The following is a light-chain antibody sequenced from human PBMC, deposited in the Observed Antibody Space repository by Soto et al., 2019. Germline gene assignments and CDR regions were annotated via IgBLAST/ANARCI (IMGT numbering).Light chain of an antibody. V-gene: IGLV2-14*03. CDR3: SSYTSSSTVI. CDR1: RSDIGGYHY. J-gene: IGLJ2*01. Sequence: QSALTQPASVSGSPGQSVTISCTGTRSDIGGYHYISWYQQHPGKAPKFIIYDVRNRPSGVSQRFSGSRSGNTAPLTISGLRAEEEADYYCSSYTSSSTVIFGGGTKLTVL. CDR2: DVR.